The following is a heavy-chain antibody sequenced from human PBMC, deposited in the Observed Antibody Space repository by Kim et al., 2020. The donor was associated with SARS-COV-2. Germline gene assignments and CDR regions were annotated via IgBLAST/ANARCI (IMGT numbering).Heavy chain of an antibody. V-gene: IGHV3-7*01. CDR3: ARALSYESSGYYLNWFDP. CDR1: GFTFNSYW. CDR2: IKQDGSEK. Sequence: GGSLRLSCAASGFTFNSYWMSWVRQAPGKGLEWVANIKQDGSEKYYVDSVKGQFTISRDNAKNSLYLQMNSLRAEDTAVYYCARALSYESSGYYLNWFDPWGQGTLVTVSS. J-gene: IGHJ5*02. D-gene: IGHD3-22*01.